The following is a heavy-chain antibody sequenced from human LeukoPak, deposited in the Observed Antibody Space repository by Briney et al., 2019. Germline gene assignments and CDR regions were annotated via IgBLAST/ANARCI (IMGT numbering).Heavy chain of an antibody. Sequence: GASVKVSCKASGYTFIGYYMHWVRQAPGQGLEWMGKINPSGESTNYAQKFQGRVTITADESTSTAYMELSSLRSEDTAVYYCARRVYDSYGPNYYYGMDVWGQGTTVTVSS. D-gene: IGHD5-18*01. CDR1: GYTFIGYY. V-gene: IGHV1-46*01. CDR3: ARRVYDSYGPNYYYGMDV. CDR2: INPSGEST. J-gene: IGHJ6*02.